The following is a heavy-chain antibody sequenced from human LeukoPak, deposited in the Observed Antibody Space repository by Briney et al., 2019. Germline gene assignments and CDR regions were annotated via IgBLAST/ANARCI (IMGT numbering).Heavy chain of an antibody. CDR1: GYTFTGYY. Sequence: ASVKVSCKASGYTFTGYYMQWVRQAPGQGLEWMGWINPSTGDTNSAQKFQGRVTMTRDTSISTAYMELSRLRSDDTAVYYCARYEPLDYYFDYWGQGTLVTVSS. CDR2: INPSTGDT. J-gene: IGHJ4*02. D-gene: IGHD1-14*01. CDR3: ARYEPLDYYFDY. V-gene: IGHV1-2*02.